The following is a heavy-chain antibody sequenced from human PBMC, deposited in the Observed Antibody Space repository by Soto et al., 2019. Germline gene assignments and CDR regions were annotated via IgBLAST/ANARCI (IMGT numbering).Heavy chain of an antibody. D-gene: IGHD3-16*01. Sequence: PSETLSLTCTVSGGSISSYYWSWIRQPPGKGLEWIGYIYYSGSTNYNPSLKSRVTISVDTSKNQFSLKLSSVTAADTAVYYCARVITLDNWFDPWGQGTLVTVSS. CDR2: IYYSGST. J-gene: IGHJ5*02. CDR1: GGSISSYY. V-gene: IGHV4-59*12. CDR3: ARVITLDNWFDP.